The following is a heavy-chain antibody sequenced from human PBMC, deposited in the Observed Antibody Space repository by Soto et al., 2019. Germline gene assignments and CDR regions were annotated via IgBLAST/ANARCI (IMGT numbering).Heavy chain of an antibody. D-gene: IGHD2-21*02. J-gene: IGHJ3*02. CDR2: IYHSGSA. CDR1: VGSVSSSNW. V-gene: IGHV4-4*02. Sequence: QVQLQESGPGLVKPSGTLSLTGAVSVGSVSSSNWWSWVRQSPGKGLEWMGEIYHSGSAHYNPSLKSRATISLDKSKNQFSLRLTSVTAADTAVYYCARVPGVVVSADDAFDIWGPGTRVIVSS. CDR3: ARVPGVVVSADDAFDI.